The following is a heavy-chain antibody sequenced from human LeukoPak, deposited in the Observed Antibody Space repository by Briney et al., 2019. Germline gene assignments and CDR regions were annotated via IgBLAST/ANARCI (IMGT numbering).Heavy chain of an antibody. D-gene: IGHD3-22*01. Sequence: QPGGSLRLSCAASGFTFSSYAMHWVRQAPGKGLEWVATISYDGDNKYYADSVKGRFTISRDNSKNTLYLQMNSLRAEDTAVYYCARGRNLVAISGYFDYWGQGTLVTVSS. J-gene: IGHJ4*02. V-gene: IGHV3-30-3*01. CDR2: ISYDGDNK. CDR1: GFTFSSYA. CDR3: ARGRNLVAISGYFDY.